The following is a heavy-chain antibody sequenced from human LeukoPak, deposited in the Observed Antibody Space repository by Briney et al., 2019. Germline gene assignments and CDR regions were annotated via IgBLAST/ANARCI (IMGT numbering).Heavy chain of an antibody. CDR3: ARDPPRYQLLSSPLPFDY. CDR1: GYTFTGYY. V-gene: IGHV1-2*02. D-gene: IGHD2-2*01. CDR2: INPNSGGT. Sequence: ASVKVSCTASGYTFTGYYMHWVRATPGQGLEWMGWINPNSGGTNYAQKFQGRVTMTRDTPISTAYMELSRLRSDDTAVYYCARDPPRYQLLSSPLPFDYWGQGTLVTVSS. J-gene: IGHJ4*02.